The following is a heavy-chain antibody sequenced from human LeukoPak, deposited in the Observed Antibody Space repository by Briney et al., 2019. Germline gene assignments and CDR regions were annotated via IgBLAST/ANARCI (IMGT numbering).Heavy chain of an antibody. J-gene: IGHJ4*02. CDR3: ARVLPFR. V-gene: IGHV4-38-2*02. CDR2: IYHSGST. D-gene: IGHD3-10*01. Sequence: SETLSLTCTVSGYSISSGYYWGRIRQPPGKGLEWIGGIYHSGSTYYNPSLKSRVTISVDTSKNQFSLKLSSVTAADTAVYYCARVLPFRWGQGTLVTVSS. CDR1: GYSISSGYY.